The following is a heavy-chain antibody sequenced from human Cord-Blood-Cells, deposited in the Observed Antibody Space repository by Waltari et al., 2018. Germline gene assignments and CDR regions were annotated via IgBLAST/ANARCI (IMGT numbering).Heavy chain of an antibody. V-gene: IGHV4-34*01. CDR2: INHSGST. CDR3: ASGRGYCSSTSCYWYYYGMDV. Sequence: KGLEWIGEINHSGSTNYNPSLKSRVTISVDTSKNQFSLKLSSVTAADTAVYYCASGRGYCSSTSCYWYYYGMDVWGQGTTVTVSS. J-gene: IGHJ6*02. D-gene: IGHD2-2*01.